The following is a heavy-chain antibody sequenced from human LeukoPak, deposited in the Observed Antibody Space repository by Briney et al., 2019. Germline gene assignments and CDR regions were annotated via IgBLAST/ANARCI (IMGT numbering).Heavy chain of an antibody. CDR2: ISGSGGST. CDR3: AKDSLGSSSKNWFDP. D-gene: IGHD6-13*01. J-gene: IGHJ5*02. Sequence: GGSLRLSCAASGFTLSSYAMSWVRQAPGKGLEWVSAISGSGGSTYYADSVKGRFTISRDNSKNTLYLQMNSLRAEDTAVYYCAKDSLGSSSKNWFDPWGQGTLVTVSS. V-gene: IGHV3-23*01. CDR1: GFTLSSYA.